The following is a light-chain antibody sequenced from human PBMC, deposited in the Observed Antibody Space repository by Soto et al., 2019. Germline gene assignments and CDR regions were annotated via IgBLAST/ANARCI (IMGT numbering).Light chain of an antibody. CDR3: QQFSNYPLT. J-gene: IGKJ4*01. CDR1: QGIASA. V-gene: IGKV1D-13*01. Sequence: AIHLTQSPSSLSATVGDSVTITCRASQGIASALAWYQQKPGKAPKLLIYDASSLESGVPSRFSGSGYVTDFTLTITSLQPEDFATYYCQQFSNYPLTFGGGTKVEIK. CDR2: DAS.